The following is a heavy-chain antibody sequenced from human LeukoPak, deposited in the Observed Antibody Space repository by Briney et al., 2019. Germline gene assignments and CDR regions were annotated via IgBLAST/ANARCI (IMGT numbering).Heavy chain of an antibody. D-gene: IGHD2-2*02. CDR3: VRGDCSSTSCYTPPGDY. CDR1: GYTFTSYA. CDR2: INAGNGNT. Sequence: ASVKVSCKASGYTFTSYAMHWVRQAPGQRLEWMGWINAGNGNTKYSQKFQGRVTITRDTSASTAYMEQSSLRSEDTAVNYCVRGDCSSTSCYTPPGDYWGQGTLVTVSS. V-gene: IGHV1-3*01. J-gene: IGHJ4*02.